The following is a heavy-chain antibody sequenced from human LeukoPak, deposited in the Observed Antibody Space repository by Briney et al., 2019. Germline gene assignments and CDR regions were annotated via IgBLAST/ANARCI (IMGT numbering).Heavy chain of an antibody. D-gene: IGHD3-3*01. CDR1: GGSISSSSYY. CDR3: ARLYDFWSGYYYYYYGMDV. J-gene: IGHJ6*02. CDR2: IYYSGST. Sequence: PSETLSLTCTVSGGSISSSSYYWGWIRQPPGKGLEWIGSIYYSGSTYYNPSLKSRVTISVDTSKNQFSLKLSSVTAADTAVYYCARLYDFWSGYYYYYYGMDVWGQGTTVTASS. V-gene: IGHV4-39*01.